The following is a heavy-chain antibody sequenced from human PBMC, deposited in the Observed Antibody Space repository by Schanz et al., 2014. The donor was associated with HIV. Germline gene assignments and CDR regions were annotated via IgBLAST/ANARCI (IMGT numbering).Heavy chain of an antibody. J-gene: IGHJ4*02. V-gene: IGHV3-23*04. Sequence: DVQLVESGGSLVQPGGSLRLSCAASGFRFRSYWMSWVRQAPGKGLEWVSAISGGGAGTYYADSVKGRLTISRDNSKNTLYLEMTTLRTEDTAVYYCAKPEYDSRGNSQSHFDSWGQGTLVTVSS. CDR3: AKPEYDSRGNSQSHFDS. D-gene: IGHD3-22*01. CDR1: GFRFRSYW. CDR2: ISGGGAGT.